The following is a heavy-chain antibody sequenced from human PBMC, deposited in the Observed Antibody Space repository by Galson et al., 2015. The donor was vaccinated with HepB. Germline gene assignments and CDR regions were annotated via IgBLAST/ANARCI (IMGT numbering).Heavy chain of an antibody. D-gene: IGHD3-3*01. CDR2: IYYSGST. V-gene: IGHV4-39*01. CDR1: GGSISSSSYY. Sequence: SETLSLTCTVSGGSISSSSYYWGWIRQPPGKGLEWIGSIYYSGSTYYNPSLKSRVTISVDTSKNQFSLKLSSVTAADTAVYYCALLTIFGVVIGHSPSWFDPWGQGTLVTVSS. CDR3: ALLTIFGVVIGHSPSWFDP. J-gene: IGHJ5*02.